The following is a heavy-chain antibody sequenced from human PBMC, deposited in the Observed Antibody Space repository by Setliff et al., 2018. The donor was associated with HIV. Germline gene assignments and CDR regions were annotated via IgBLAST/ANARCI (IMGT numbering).Heavy chain of an antibody. D-gene: IGHD2-2*01. Sequence: GGSLRLSCAASGFTFSNAWMNWVRQAPGKGLEWVGRIKSKTDGGTIDYAAPVKGRFTISRDDSKNTPYLQMNSLKTEDTAIYYCTTKPPAADFQHWGQGTLVTVSS. J-gene: IGHJ1*01. CDR2: IKSKTDGGTI. V-gene: IGHV3-15*07. CDR1: GFTFSNAW. CDR3: TTKPPAADFQH.